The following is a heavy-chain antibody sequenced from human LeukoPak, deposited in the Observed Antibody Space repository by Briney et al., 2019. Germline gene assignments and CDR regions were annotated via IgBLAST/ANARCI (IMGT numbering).Heavy chain of an antibody. CDR2: INPNSGGT. CDR3: ARTNGARGAFDI. J-gene: IGHJ3*02. D-gene: IGHD2-8*01. V-gene: IGHV1-2*02. CDR1: GYTFTSYY. Sequence: ASVKVSCKASGYTFTSYYMHWVRQAPGQGLEWMGWINPNSGGTNYAQKFQGRVTMTRDTSISTAYMELSRLRSDDTAVYYCARTNGARGAFDIWGQGTMVTVSS.